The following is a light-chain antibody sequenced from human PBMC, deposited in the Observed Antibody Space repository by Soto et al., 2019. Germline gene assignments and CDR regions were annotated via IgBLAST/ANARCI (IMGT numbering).Light chain of an antibody. J-gene: IGKJ2*01. V-gene: IGKV3-11*01. CDR3: QHRDNWPYT. Sequence: EIVLTQSPATLSLSPGERAIFSCRASQSVSSYLAWYQQKPGQAPRLLIYDASNRATGIPARFSGSGSGTDFTLTISRLEPEDFAVYYCQHRDNWPYTFGQGTKLEIK. CDR1: QSVSSY. CDR2: DAS.